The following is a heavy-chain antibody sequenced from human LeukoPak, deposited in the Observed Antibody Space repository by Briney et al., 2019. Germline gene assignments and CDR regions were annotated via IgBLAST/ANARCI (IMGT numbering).Heavy chain of an antibody. CDR3: ARASLGSRYYYGMDV. CDR2: INHSGST. CDR1: GGSFSGYY. J-gene: IGHJ6*02. D-gene: IGHD1-26*01. Sequence: KPSETLSFTCAVYGGSFSGYYWSWIRQPPGKGLEWIGEINHSGSTNYNPSLKSRVTTSVDTSKNQFSLKLSSVTAADTAVYYCARASLGSRYYYGMDVWGQGTTVTVSS. V-gene: IGHV4-34*01.